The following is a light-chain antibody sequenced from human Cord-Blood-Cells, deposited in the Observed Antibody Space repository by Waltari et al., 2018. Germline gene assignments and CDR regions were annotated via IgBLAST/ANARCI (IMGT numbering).Light chain of an antibody. CDR2: YDS. V-gene: IGLV3-21*04. CDR3: QVWDSSSDHWV. CDR1: NLGGKS. Sequence: SYVLTQPPSVSVAPGKTARITCGGNNLGGKSVHWYQQTPGKAPVLVIYYDSDRPSGIPERFSGSNSGNTATLTISRVEAGDEADYYCQVWDSSSDHWVFGGGTKLTVL. J-gene: IGLJ3*02.